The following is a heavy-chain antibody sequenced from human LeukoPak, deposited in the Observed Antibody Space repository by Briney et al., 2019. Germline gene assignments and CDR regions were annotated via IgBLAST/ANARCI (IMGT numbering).Heavy chain of an antibody. Sequence: PGGSLRLSCAASGFTFSSYWMSWVRQAPGKGLEWVANIKQDGSEKYYVDSVKGRFTISRDNAKNSLYLQMNSLRAEDKAVYYCARSLRISDSSVTTLGFGYWGQGTLGTVPS. V-gene: IGHV3-7*03. J-gene: IGHJ4*02. CDR3: ARSLRISDSSVTTLGFGY. D-gene: IGHD6-19*01. CDR2: IKQDGSEK. CDR1: GFTFSSYW.